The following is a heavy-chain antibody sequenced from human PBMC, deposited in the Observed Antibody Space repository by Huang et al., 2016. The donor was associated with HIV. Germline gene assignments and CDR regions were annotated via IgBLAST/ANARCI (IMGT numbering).Heavy chain of an antibody. CDR3: ARHGRVAGHYYNNMDV. V-gene: IGHV4-39*01. CDR2: RFSSGNT. D-gene: IGHD6-19*01. Sequence: LQLQESGPGLVKSSETLSLICTVSGGSISSSSYYWGWIRQPPGKGPEWSGTRFSSGNTYYNPPLKSRVTMSVDTSKNQFSLKVNSVTAADTAVYYCARHGRVAGHYYNNMDVWGRGTTVTVSS. J-gene: IGHJ6*02. CDR1: GGSISSSSYY.